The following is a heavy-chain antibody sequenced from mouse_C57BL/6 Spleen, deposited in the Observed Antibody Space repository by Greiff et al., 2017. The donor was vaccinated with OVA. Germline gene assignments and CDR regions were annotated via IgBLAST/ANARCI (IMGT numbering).Heavy chain of an antibody. Sequence: EVQLQQSGPELVKPGASVKMSCKASGYTFTDYNMHWVKQSHGKSLEWIGYINPNNGGTSYNQKFKGKATLTVNKSSSTAHMELRSLTSEDSAVYYCARPYGNYGYFDYWGQGTTLTVSS. CDR2: INPNNGGT. J-gene: IGHJ2*01. V-gene: IGHV1-22*01. CDR3: ARPYGNYGYFDY. D-gene: IGHD2-1*01. CDR1: GYTFTDYN.